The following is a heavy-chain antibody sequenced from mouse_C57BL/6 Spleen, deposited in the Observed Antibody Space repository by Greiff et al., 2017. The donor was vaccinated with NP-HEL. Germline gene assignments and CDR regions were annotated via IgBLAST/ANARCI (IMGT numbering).Heavy chain of an antibody. D-gene: IGHD1-1*01. CDR1: GFTFSSYT. Sequence: EVKLVESGGGLVKPGGSLKLSCAASGFTFSSYTMSWVRQTPEKRLEWVATISGGGGNTYYPDSVKGRFTISRDNAKNTLYLQMSSLRSEDTALYYCARQYYGSSYGRYFDYWGQGTTLTVSS. CDR3: ARQYYGSSYGRYFDY. J-gene: IGHJ2*01. CDR2: ISGGGGNT. V-gene: IGHV5-9*01.